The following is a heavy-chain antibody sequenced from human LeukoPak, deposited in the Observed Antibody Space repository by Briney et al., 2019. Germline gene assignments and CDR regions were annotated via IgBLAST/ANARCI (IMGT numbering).Heavy chain of an antibody. CDR1: GYTFTGYY. J-gene: IGHJ5*02. D-gene: IGHD4-17*01. Sequence: GASVKVSCKASGYTFTGYYMHWVRQAPGQGLEWMGWINPNSGGTNYAQKFQGRVTMTRDTSISTAYMELSRLRSDDTAVYYCARAHYDYGDPDSNWFDPWGQGTLVTVSS. CDR2: INPNSGGT. V-gene: IGHV1-2*02. CDR3: ARAHYDYGDPDSNWFDP.